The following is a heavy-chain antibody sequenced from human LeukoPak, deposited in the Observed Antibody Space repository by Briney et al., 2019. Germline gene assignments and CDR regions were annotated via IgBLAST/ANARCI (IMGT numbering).Heavy chain of an antibody. Sequence: ASVKVSCKASGYTFTGYYMHWVRQAPGQGLEWMGWINPNSGGTNYAQKSQGRVTMTRDTSISTAYMELSRLRSDDTAVYYCARSWDTVADAFDIWGQGTMVTVSS. J-gene: IGHJ3*02. CDR2: INPNSGGT. V-gene: IGHV1-2*02. D-gene: IGHD4-17*01. CDR1: GYTFTGYY. CDR3: ARSWDTVADAFDI.